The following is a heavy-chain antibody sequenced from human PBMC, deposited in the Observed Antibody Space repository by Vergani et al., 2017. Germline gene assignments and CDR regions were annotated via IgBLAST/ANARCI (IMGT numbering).Heavy chain of an antibody. CDR1: GFTFTDYG. CDR3: TTGFPGSSWSTD. V-gene: IGHV3-49*04. CDR2: VRNKEDGGRP. D-gene: IGHD6-13*01. Sequence: EVQLVESGGGLEQPGRSLRLSCRASGFTFTDYGISWVRQAPGKGLEWVGIVRNKEDGGRPEHAASVKSRFTISRDDSKAMDYLQMNSLKTEDTAVYYCTTGFPGSSWSTDGGQGTLVIVAS. J-gene: IGHJ4*01.